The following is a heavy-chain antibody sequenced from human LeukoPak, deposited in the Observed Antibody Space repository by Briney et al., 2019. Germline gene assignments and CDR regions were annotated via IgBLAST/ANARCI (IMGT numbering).Heavy chain of an antibody. J-gene: IGHJ4*02. V-gene: IGHV3-23*01. Sequence: GSLRLSCAASGFTFSSYWMSWVRQAPGKGLEWVSAISGSGGSTYYADSVKGRFTISRDNAKNTLYLKMNTLRAEDTAIYFCARGGFTGTSCPYFDYWGQGTLVTVSS. CDR1: GFTFSSYW. CDR2: ISGSGGST. D-gene: IGHD2-2*01. CDR3: ARGGFTGTSCPYFDY.